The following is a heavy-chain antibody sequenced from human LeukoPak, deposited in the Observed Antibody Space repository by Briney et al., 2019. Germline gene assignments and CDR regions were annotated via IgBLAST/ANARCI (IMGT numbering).Heavy chain of an antibody. V-gene: IGHV1-24*01. CDR1: GYTLTELS. CDR2: FDPEDGET. J-gene: IGHJ4*02. D-gene: IGHD6-13*01. Sequence: ASVKVSCKVSGYTLTELSMHWVRQAPGKGLEWMGGFDPEDGETIYAQKFQGRVTMTEDTSTDTAYMELSSLRSDDTAVYYCARTYSSYSSSSEFDYWGQGTLVTVSS. CDR3: ARTYSSYSSSSEFDY.